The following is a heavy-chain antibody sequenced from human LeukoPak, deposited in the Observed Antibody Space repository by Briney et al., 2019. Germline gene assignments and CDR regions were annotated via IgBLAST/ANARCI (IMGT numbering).Heavy chain of an antibody. Sequence: GGSLRLSCAASGFTVSSNYMSWVRQAPGKGLEWVSVIYSGGSTYYADSVKGRFTISRDNSKNTLYLLMNSLRAEDTAVYYCARGWGSTSCYMCGDYYYYMDVWGKGTTVTVSS. V-gene: IGHV3-53*01. J-gene: IGHJ6*03. CDR2: IYSGGST. CDR3: ARGWGSTSCYMCGDYYYYMDV. D-gene: IGHD2-2*02. CDR1: GFTVSSNY.